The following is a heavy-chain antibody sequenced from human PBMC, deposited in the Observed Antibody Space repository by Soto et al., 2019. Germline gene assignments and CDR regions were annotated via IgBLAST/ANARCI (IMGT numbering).Heavy chain of an antibody. CDR3: VKVWQQMNMNFDY. CDR2: FSDIGYTT. J-gene: IGHJ4*02. V-gene: IGHV3-23*01. CDR1: GFTFSNYA. D-gene: IGHD6-13*01. Sequence: HPGGSLRLSSVASGFTFSNYAMSWVRQSPGKGLEWVSAFSDIGYTTYYADSVKGRFTISRDNSKNTLYLQMNSLRAADTAVYYCVKVWQQMNMNFDYWGQGIMVTVSS.